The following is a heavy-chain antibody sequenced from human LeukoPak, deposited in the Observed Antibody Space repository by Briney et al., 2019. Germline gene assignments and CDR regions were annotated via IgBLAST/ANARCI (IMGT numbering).Heavy chain of an antibody. D-gene: IGHD2-15*01. CDR3: AKGLGGGENFDY. Sequence: PGGSLGLSCAASGFTFSSYAMSWVRQAPGKGLEWVSAISGSGGSTYYADSVKGRFTISRDNSKNTLYLQMNSLRAEDTAVYYCAKGLGGGENFDYWGQGTLVTVSS. J-gene: IGHJ4*02. V-gene: IGHV3-23*01. CDR2: ISGSGGST. CDR1: GFTFSSYA.